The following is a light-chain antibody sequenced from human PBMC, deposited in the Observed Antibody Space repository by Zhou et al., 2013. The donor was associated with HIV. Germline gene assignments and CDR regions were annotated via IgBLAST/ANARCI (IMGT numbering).Light chain of an antibody. CDR3: QQSYNIPRT. J-gene: IGKJ2*01. CDR1: QSVSSSY. CDR2: GAS. V-gene: IGKV3-20*01. Sequence: EIVLTQSPGTLSLSPGERATLSCRASQSVSSSYLAWYQQKPGQAPRLLIYGASSRATGIPDRFSGSGSGTDFTLTISSLQPEDFATYYCQQSYNIPRTFGQGTKLEI.